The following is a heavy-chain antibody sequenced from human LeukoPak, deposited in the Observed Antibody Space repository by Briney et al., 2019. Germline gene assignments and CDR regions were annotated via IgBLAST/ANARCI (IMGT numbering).Heavy chain of an antibody. CDR3: TADMPTSSRASDY. Sequence: GGSLRLSCAASGFAFSDARMSWVRQAPGMGLEWVGRIKSKTDGGTTDYAAPVKGRFTISRDDSKTMLYLQINSLKTHDTAVYYCTADMPTSSRASDYWGQGTLVTVSS. J-gene: IGHJ4*02. CDR2: IKSKTDGGTT. D-gene: IGHD1-26*01. CDR1: GFAFSDAR. V-gene: IGHV3-15*01.